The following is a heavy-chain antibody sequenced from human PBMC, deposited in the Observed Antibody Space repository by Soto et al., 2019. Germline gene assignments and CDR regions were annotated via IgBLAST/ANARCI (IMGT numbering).Heavy chain of an antibody. Sequence: AQLVESGGGVVQPGRSLRLSCAASGFTFSSSGMHWVRQAPGKGLEWVAFISNDGSNEEYADSVKGRFTIFRDNSKNTLSLQMNSLRPEDTAVYYCAKDRSGNTTWGIDVWGQVTTVTVSS. CDR1: GFTFSSSG. CDR2: ISNDGSNE. V-gene: IGHV3-30*18. J-gene: IGHJ6*02. D-gene: IGHD1-1*01. CDR3: AKDRSGNTTWGIDV.